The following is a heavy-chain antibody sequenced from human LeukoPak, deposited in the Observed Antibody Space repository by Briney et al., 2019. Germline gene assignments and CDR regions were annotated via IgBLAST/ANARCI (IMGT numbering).Heavy chain of an antibody. CDR1: GFTFSSYA. J-gene: IGHJ4*02. Sequence: PGGSQRLSCAASGFTFSSYAMHWVRQAPGKGLEYVSAISTNGDNTYYANSVKGRFTISRDNSKNTLYLQMGSLRAEDMAVYYCARDRPNLRYDYWGQGTLVTVSS. CDR3: ARDRPNLRYDY. CDR2: ISTNGDNT. D-gene: IGHD4-17*01. V-gene: IGHV3-64*01.